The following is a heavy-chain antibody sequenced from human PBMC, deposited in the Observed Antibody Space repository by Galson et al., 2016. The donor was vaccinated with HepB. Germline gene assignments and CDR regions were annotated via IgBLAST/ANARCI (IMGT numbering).Heavy chain of an antibody. CDR3: ARRAELALGKYWYMYGMDV. J-gene: IGHJ6*02. D-gene: IGHD1-1*01. Sequence: SLRLSCAVSGFSFSSYDMNWVRQAPGKGLEWVSIISANGEAAYYTDSVQGRFTISRDNSKKMLFLEVNSLRAEDTAVYYCARRAELALGKYWYMYGMDVWGQGTTVTVSS. CDR2: ISANGEAA. V-gene: IGHV3-23*01. CDR1: GFSFSSYD.